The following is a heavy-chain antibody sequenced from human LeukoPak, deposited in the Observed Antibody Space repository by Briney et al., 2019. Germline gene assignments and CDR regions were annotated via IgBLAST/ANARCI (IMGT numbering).Heavy chain of an antibody. CDR1: GGSISSSSYY. CDR2: IYYSGST. CDR3: ARRGYSSSWTPRYYYYYGMDV. V-gene: IGHV4-39*01. Sequence: SETLSLTCTVSGGSISSSSYYWGWIRQPPGKGLEWIGSIYYSGSTYYNPSLKSRVTISVDTSKNQFSLKLSSVTAADTAVYYCARRGYSSSWTPRYYYYYGMDVWGQGTTVTISS. J-gene: IGHJ6*02. D-gene: IGHD6-13*01.